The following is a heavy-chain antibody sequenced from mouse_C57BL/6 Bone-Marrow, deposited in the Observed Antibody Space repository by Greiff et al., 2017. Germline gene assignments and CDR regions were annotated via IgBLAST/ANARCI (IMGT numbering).Heavy chain of an antibody. J-gene: IGHJ3*01. Sequence: QVQLQQSGAELMKPGASVKLSCKATGYTFTGYWIEWVKQRPGPGLEWIGEILPGGGSTNYNEKFKGKATFTADTSSNTAYMQLSSLTTEDSAIDYCARVYYEYSWCAYWGQGTLVTVSA. CDR1: GYTFTGYW. D-gene: IGHD2-4*01. CDR2: ILPGGGST. CDR3: ARVYYEYSWCAY. V-gene: IGHV1-9*01.